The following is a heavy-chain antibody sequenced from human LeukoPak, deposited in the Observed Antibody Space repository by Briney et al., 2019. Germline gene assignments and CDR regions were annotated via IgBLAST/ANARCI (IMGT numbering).Heavy chain of an antibody. J-gene: IGHJ4*02. D-gene: IGHD2-21*02. CDR3: ARDLYSVTARLDY. CDR2: ISSSSSTI. Sequence: GGSLRLSCAASGFTFSSYSMNWVRQAPGKGLAWVSYISSSSSTIYYADSVKGRFTISRDNAKNSLYLQMNSLRAEDTGVYYCARDLYSVTARLDYWGQGTLVTVSS. CDR1: GFTFSSYS. V-gene: IGHV3-48*04.